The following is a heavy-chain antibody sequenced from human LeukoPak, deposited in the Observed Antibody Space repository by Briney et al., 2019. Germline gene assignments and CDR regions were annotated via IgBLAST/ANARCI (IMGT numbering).Heavy chain of an antibody. CDR2: VIPIFGTA. Sequence: GASVKVSCKASGGTFISYAISWVRQAPGQGREWRGGVIPIFGTANYAQKFQGRVTITADESTSTAYMELSSLRSEDTAVYYCARVGEVYQLLLGSFDYWGQGTLVTVSS. CDR1: GGTFISYA. D-gene: IGHD2-2*01. CDR3: ARVGEVYQLLLGSFDY. J-gene: IGHJ4*02. V-gene: IGHV1-69*01.